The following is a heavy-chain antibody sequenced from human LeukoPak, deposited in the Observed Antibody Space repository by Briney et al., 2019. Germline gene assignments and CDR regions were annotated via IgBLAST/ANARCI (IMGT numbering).Heavy chain of an antibody. CDR3: TRGSIAYYYMDV. V-gene: IGHV4-61*02. CDR2: INTSGST. Sequence: KSSETLSLTCTVSGDSISSGDYYWSWIRQPAGKGLEWIGRINTSGSTNYNPSLKSRVTISVDTSKNQFSLKLSSVTAADTAVYYCTRGSIAYYYMDVWGKGTTVTISS. D-gene: IGHD3-22*01. CDR1: GDSISSGDYY. J-gene: IGHJ6*03.